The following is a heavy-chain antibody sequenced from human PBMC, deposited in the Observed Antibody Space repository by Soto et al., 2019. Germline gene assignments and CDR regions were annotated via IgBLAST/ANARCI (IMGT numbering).Heavy chain of an antibody. CDR1: GFTFSSYA. D-gene: IGHD6-13*01. J-gene: IGHJ1*01. V-gene: IGHV3-30-3*01. CDR2: ISYDGSNK. CDR3: ARGTFQLVGRYFQH. Sequence: QVQLVESGGGVVQPGRSLRLSCAASGFTFSSYAMHWVRQAPGKGLEWVAVISYDGSNKYYADSVKGRFTISRDNSKNTLYLQVNSLRAEDTAVYYCARGTFQLVGRYFQHWGQGTLVNVSS.